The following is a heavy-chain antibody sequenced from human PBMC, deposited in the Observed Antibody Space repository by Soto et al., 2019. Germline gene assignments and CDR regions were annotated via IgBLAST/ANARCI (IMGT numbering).Heavy chain of an antibody. Sequence: SETLSLTCTVSGASISSSYWSWIRQSPGKGLEWIGYVYYSGSTNYNPSLKRRVTTSVDTSNNQFSLKLSSVTAADTAIYYCARGYYDSSGQSNTFDIWGQGTMVTVSS. CDR3: ARGYYDSSGQSNTFDI. D-gene: IGHD3-22*01. CDR1: GASISSSY. CDR2: VYYSGST. V-gene: IGHV4-59*01. J-gene: IGHJ3*02.